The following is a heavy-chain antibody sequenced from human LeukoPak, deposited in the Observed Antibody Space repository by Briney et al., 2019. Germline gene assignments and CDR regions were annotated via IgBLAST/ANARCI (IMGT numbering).Heavy chain of an antibody. CDR2: SYYRSNWYY. Sequence: SQTLSLTCAIFGDSVSTNSPACNWIRQSPSRGLGWLGRSYYRSNWYYDYPASVKGRTTINPDTSKKQLSLQLNSVTPADTGVYYCARDPDSSGWFGLDYCGQGILVTVSS. CDR3: ARDPDSSGWFGLDY. V-gene: IGHV6-1*01. J-gene: IGHJ4*02. CDR1: GDSVSTNSPA. D-gene: IGHD6-19*01.